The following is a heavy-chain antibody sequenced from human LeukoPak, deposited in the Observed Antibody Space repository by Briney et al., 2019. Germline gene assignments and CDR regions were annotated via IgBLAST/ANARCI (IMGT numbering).Heavy chain of an antibody. D-gene: IGHD3-10*01. Sequence: ASVKVSCKASGGTFSSYAISWVRQAPGQGLEWMGRIIPILGIANYAQKFQGRVTITADKSTSTAYMELSSLRSEDTAVYYCARLHGSGSYSGYWGQGTLVTVSS. CDR3: ARLHGSGSYSGY. CDR1: GGTFSSYA. J-gene: IGHJ4*02. CDR2: IIPILGIA. V-gene: IGHV1-69*04.